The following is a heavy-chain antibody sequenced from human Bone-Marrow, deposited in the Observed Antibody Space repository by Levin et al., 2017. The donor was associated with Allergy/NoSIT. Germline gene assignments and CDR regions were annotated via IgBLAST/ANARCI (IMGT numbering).Heavy chain of an antibody. D-gene: IGHD3-10*01. J-gene: IGHJ3*02. V-gene: IGHV3-13*01. CDR2: INTAGDT. CDR3: ARVHRGAFDI. CDR1: GFTFSSYD. Sequence: HPGESLKISCAASGFTFSSYDMHWVRQATGKGLAWISGINTAGDTYYPDSVKGRFTISRENAKNSLFLQMNSLRAGDTAVYYCARVHRGAFDIWGQGTMVTVSS.